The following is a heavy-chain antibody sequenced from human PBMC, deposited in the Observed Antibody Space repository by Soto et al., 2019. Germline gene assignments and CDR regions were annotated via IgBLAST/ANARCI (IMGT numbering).Heavy chain of an antibody. CDR3: ARDTVVYYGSGSYHYYYYMDV. V-gene: IGHV1-69*04. D-gene: IGHD3-10*01. J-gene: IGHJ6*03. CDR2: IIPILGIA. CDR1: GGTFSSYT. Sequence: GASVKVSCKASGGTFSSYTISWVRQAPGQGLEWMGRIIPILGIANYAQKFQGRVTITADKSTSTAYMELSSLRSEDTAVYYCARDTVVYYGSGSYHYYYYMDVWGKGTTVTVSS.